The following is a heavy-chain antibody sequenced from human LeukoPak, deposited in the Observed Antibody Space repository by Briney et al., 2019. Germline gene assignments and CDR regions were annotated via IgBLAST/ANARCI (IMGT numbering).Heavy chain of an antibody. D-gene: IGHD6-25*01. CDR2: IFYSGST. Sequence: SETLSLTCTVSGGSIGSYYWNWLRQPPGKGLEWIGYIFYSGSTNYNPSLKSRVTISIDTSKNQFSLKLSAVTAADTAVYYCARGVPAALGPVDLWGRGTLVSVSS. V-gene: IGHV4-59*01. J-gene: IGHJ2*01. CDR1: GGSIGSYY. CDR3: ARGVPAALGPVDL.